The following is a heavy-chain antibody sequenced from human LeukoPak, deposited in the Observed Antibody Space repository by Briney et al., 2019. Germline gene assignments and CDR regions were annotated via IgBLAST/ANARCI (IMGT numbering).Heavy chain of an antibody. CDR3: ARERVRSYYYGSGSYQYFDY. D-gene: IGHD3-10*01. Sequence: GASVKVSCKASGGTFSSYAISWVRQAPGQGLEWMGGIIPIFGTANYAQKFQGRVTITADESTSTAYMELSSLRSEDTAVYYCARERVRSYYYGSGSYQYFDYWGQGTLVTVSS. V-gene: IGHV1-69*13. J-gene: IGHJ4*02. CDR1: GGTFSSYA. CDR2: IIPIFGTA.